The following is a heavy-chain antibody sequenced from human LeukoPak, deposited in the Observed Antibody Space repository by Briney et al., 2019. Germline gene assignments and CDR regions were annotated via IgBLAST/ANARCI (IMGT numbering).Heavy chain of an antibody. J-gene: IGHJ4*02. CDR2: IHPNSGDT. CDR3: ARDPIHSSGWYDFDY. CDR1: GYTFTGYY. V-gene: IGHV1-2*02. Sequence: ASVTVSCKASGYTFTGYYMHWVRQAPGPGLEWMGWIHPNSGDTNYAQKFQGRVTMTRDTSISTAYMELSRLRSDDTAVYDCARDPIHSSGWYDFDYWGQGTLVTVSS. D-gene: IGHD6-19*01.